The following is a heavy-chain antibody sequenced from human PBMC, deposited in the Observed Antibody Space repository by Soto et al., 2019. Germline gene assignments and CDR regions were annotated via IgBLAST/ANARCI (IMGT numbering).Heavy chain of an antibody. J-gene: IGHJ6*02. CDR1: GGTFSSYA. CDR2: IIPIFGTA. V-gene: IGHV1-69*13. CDR3: ARTIPIFRPVIVLNYYYGLDV. Sequence: SVKVSCKASGGTFSSYAISWVRQAPGQGLEWMGGIIPIFGTANYAQKFQGRVTITADESTSTAYMELSSLRSEDTAVYYCARTIPIFRPVIVLNYYYGLDVWGQGTTVTVSS. D-gene: IGHD3-3*01.